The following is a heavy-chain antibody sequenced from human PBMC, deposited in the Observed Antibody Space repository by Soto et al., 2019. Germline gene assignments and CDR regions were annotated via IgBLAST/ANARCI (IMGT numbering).Heavy chain of an antibody. CDR3: ARGWRYYDILTGYYEFDY. CDR1: GYTFTGYY. D-gene: IGHD3-9*01. Sequence: ASVKVSCKASGYTFTGYYMHWVRQAPGQGLEWMGWINPNSGGTNYAQKFQGWVTMTRDTSISTAYMELSRLRSDDTAVYYCARGWRYYDILTGYYEFDYWGQGTLVTVSS. V-gene: IGHV1-2*04. J-gene: IGHJ4*02. CDR2: INPNSGGT.